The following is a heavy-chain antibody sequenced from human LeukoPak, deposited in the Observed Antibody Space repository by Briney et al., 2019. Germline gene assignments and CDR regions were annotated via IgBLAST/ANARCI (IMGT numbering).Heavy chain of an antibody. J-gene: IGHJ4*02. Sequence: PGGSLRLSCAASGFTFDDYAMRWVRQAPGKGLEWVSGISWNSGSIGYADPMKGRFTISRDNAKHPLYVQSNSLRAEDTALYCCAKDIGSGSYYLSGLDYWGQGTLVTVSS. V-gene: IGHV3-9*01. CDR3: AKDIGSGSYYLSGLDY. D-gene: IGHD3-10*01. CDR1: GFTFDDYA. CDR2: ISWNSGSI.